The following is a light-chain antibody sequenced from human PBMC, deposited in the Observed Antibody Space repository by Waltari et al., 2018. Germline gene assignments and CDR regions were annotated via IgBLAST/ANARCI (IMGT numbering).Light chain of an antibody. CDR1: SGDVGGFDY. V-gene: IGLV2-8*01. CDR3: YSYAGNSRWV. Sequence: QSALTQPPSASGSPGQSVAISCTGTSGDVGGFDYVSWYQQHPGNAPKLMIFEVNKRPSGVPDRFSSSKSGNTASLTVSGLQADDEADYYCYSYAGNSRWVFGGGTRLTVL. J-gene: IGLJ3*02. CDR2: EVN.